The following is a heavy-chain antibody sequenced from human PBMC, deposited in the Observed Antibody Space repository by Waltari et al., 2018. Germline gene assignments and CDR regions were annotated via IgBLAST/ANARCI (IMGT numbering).Heavy chain of an antibody. Sequence: GWIRQPPGKGLEWIATISYTGATYNNPSLKSRVTISGDTSKNQFSLKLTSVTAADTAVYYCATYIGASIGTAAFDVWGRGALVTVSS. J-gene: IGHJ3*01. V-gene: IGHV4-39*01. D-gene: IGHD3-16*01. CDR3: ATYIGASIGTAAFDV. CDR2: ISYTGAT.